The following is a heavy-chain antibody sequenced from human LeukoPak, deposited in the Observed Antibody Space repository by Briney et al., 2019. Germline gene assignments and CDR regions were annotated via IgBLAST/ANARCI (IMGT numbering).Heavy chain of an antibody. CDR1: GAPIKSYN. D-gene: IGHD2-2*02. V-gene: IGHV4-4*07. Sequence: SETLSLTCTVSGAPIKSYNWSWIGQPAGKGLKGFGRIYTIGSPNYNPSLKSRVTMSVDTSKNQFSLKLSSVTAADTAVYYCARVIVGDIVVVPAAITAGEWFDPWGQGTLVTVSS. CDR2: IYTIGSP. J-gene: IGHJ5*02. CDR3: ARVIVGDIVVVPAAITAGEWFDP.